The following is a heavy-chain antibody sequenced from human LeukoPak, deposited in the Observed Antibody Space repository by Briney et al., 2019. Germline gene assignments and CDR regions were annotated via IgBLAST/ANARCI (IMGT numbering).Heavy chain of an antibody. CDR1: GYSISSGYY. CDR2: IYYSGST. Sequence: PSETLSLTCTVSGYSISSGYYWGWIRQPPGKGLEWIRSIYYSGSTYYNPSLKSRVTISVDTSKNQFSLKLSSVTAADTAVYYCARQTARTPTRFDYWGQGTLVTVSS. D-gene: IGHD1-14*01. CDR3: ARQTARTPTRFDY. J-gene: IGHJ4*02. V-gene: IGHV4-38-2*02.